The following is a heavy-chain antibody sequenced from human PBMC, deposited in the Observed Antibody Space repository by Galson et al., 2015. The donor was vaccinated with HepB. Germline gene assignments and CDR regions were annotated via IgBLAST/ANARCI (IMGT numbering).Heavy chain of an antibody. CDR1: GYTFSNFG. Sequence: QSGAEVKKPGASVKLSCKTSGYTFSNFGISWVRQAPGQGLEWMGWISAYNGNTHYARKLQGRVTMTTDASTNTAHMELRSLRSDDTATYYCARLRQAAGFLDLWGQGTLVTVSS. CDR3: ARLRQAAGFLDL. V-gene: IGHV1-18*01. J-gene: IGHJ5*02. CDR2: ISAYNGNT. D-gene: IGHD6-13*01.